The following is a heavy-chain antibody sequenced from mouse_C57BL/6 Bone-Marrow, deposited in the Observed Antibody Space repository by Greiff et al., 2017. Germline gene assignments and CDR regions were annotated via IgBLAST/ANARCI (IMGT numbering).Heavy chain of an antibody. CDR2: ISYDGSN. D-gene: IGHD2-3*01. CDR1: GYSITSGYY. Sequence: EVKLMESGPGLVKPSQSLSLTCSVTGYSITSGYYWNWIRQFPGNKLEWMGYISYDGSNNYNPSLKNRISITRDTSKNQFFLKLNSVTTEDTATYYCASGWFLYAMDYWGQGTSVTVSS. J-gene: IGHJ4*01. CDR3: ASGWFLYAMDY. V-gene: IGHV3-6*01.